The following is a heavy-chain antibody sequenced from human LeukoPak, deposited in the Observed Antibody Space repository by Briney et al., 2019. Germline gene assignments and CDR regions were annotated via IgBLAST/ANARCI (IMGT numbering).Heavy chain of an antibody. J-gene: IGHJ5*02. Sequence: PSETLSLTCTVSGGSISSYYWSWIRQPPRKGLEWIGYIYYSGSTNYNPSLKSRVTISVDTSKNQFSLKLTSVTAADTAVYYCARGGYSYGYHWGQGTLVTVSS. CDR2: IYYSGST. D-gene: IGHD5-18*01. V-gene: IGHV4-59*01. CDR1: GGSISSYY. CDR3: ARGGYSYGYH.